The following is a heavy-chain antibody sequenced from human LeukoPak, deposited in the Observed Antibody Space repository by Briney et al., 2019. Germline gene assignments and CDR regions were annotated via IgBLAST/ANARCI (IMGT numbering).Heavy chain of an antibody. CDR1: GFTFSSFA. Sequence: GGSLRLSCAASGFTFSSFAMSWVRQAPGEGLEWVSAMSGSGGMTYSADSVKGRFTISRGNAKDTLYLEMNSVRAEDTAIYYCAKGPFSYYDASGYNYFESWGQGTLVTVSS. J-gene: IGHJ4*02. CDR3: AKGPFSYYDASGYNYFES. D-gene: IGHD3-22*01. V-gene: IGHV3-23*01. CDR2: MSGSGGMT.